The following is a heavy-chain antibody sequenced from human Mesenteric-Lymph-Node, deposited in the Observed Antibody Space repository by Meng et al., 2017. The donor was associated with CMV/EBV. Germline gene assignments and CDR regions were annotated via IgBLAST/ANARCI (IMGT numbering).Heavy chain of an antibody. V-gene: IGHV3-48*04. CDR1: GFTFMTYS. CDR3: ARDLGGRQWLVVGYFDY. J-gene: IGHJ4*02. Sequence: GGSLRLSCAASGFTFMTYSINWVRQAPGKGLEWVSYISSGSTIYYADSVKGRFTISRDNAKNSLYLQMNSLRAEDTAVYYCARDLGGRQWLVVGYFDYWGQGTLVTVSS. D-gene: IGHD6-19*01. CDR2: ISSGSTI.